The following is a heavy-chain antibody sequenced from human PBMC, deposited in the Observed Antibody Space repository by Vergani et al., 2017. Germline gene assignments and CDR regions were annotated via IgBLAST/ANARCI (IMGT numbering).Heavy chain of an antibody. CDR3: TRGYCNGPTCHAPDRHNDY. J-gene: IGHJ4*02. V-gene: IGHV3-33*01. CDR1: GFSFSSFG. D-gene: IGHD2/OR15-2a*01. CDR2: IHYDGSHE. Sequence: QVQLVESGGGVVQPGRSLRLSCAASGFSFSSFGFHWVRQAPGKGLEWVAFIHYDGSHEYYIDSVKGRFTISRDNSKNTLILQMNGLRAEDTAVYYCTRGYCNGPTCHAPDRHNDYWGQGTLVTVSS.